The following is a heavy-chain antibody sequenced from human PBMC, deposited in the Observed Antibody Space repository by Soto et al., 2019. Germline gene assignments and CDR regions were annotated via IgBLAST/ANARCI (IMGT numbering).Heavy chain of an antibody. CDR2: INRHGDST. J-gene: IGHJ4*02. Sequence: GGSLRLSCAASGFGFDEYCMSWVRQGPGKGLEWVSGINRHGDSTGYADSVKGRFTISRDNAKNSLYLEMNGLRAEDTAFYYCARDHRWGYEYGDYGDSWGQGTLVTVSS. CDR1: GFGFDEYC. D-gene: IGHD4-17*01. V-gene: IGHV3-20*04. CDR3: ARDHRWGYEYGDYGDS.